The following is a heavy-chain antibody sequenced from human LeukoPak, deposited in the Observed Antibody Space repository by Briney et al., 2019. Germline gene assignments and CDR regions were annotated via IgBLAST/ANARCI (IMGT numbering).Heavy chain of an antibody. CDR2: INPNSGGT. CDR3: ARYGGNSVVFDY. CDR1: GYTFTGYY. J-gene: IGHJ4*02. D-gene: IGHD4-23*01. Sequence: ASVKVSCKASGYTFTGYYMHWVRRAPGQGLEWMGWINPNSGGTNYAQKFQGRVTMTRDTSISTAYMELSRLRSDDTAVYYCARYGGNSVVFDYWGQGTLVTVSS. V-gene: IGHV1-2*02.